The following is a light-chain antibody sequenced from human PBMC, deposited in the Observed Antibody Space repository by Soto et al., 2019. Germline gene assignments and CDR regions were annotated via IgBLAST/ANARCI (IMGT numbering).Light chain of an antibody. J-gene: IGKJ1*01. V-gene: IGKV3-20*01. CDR2: GAS. CDR3: QQYGISPLWP. CDR1: QSVSSSY. Sequence: EIVLTQSPGTLSLSPGERATLSCRASQSVSSSYLAWYQQKPGQAPRLLIYGASSRATGIPDRFSGSGSGKDFTLTISRLGPEYFAVYYCQQYGISPLWPFGQRTKVQI.